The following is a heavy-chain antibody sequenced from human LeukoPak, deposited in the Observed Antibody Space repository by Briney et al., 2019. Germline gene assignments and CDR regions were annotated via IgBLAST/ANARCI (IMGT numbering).Heavy chain of an antibody. CDR2: ISGSGGST. J-gene: IGHJ5*02. Sequence: GGSLRLSCAASGFTFSSYAMSWVRQAPGKGLEWVSAISGSGGSTYYADSVKGRFTISRDNSKNTLYLQMNSLRAEDTAVYYCAKDRYQVLRYFDWLLNSRGWFDPWGQGTLVTVSS. V-gene: IGHV3-23*01. CDR1: GFTFSSYA. CDR3: AKDRYQVLRYFDWLLNSRGWFDP. D-gene: IGHD3-9*01.